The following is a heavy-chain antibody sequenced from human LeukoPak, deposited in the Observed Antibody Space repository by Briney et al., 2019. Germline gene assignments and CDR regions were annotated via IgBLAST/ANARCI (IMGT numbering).Heavy chain of an antibody. D-gene: IGHD4-17*01. J-gene: IGHJ4*02. CDR1: GFTFSNYS. Sequence: GGSLRLSCAASGFTFSNYSMSWVRQAPGKGLEWVSTISGTGGTTYYADSVKGRFPISRDNSKNTLFLQFNSLRADDTAVYYCAKGRGTTVTAAANYWGQGTLVTVSS. CDR3: AKGRGTTVTAAANY. V-gene: IGHV3-23*01. CDR2: ISGTGGTT.